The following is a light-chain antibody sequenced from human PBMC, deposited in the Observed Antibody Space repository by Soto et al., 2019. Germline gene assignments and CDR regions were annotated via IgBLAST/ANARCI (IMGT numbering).Light chain of an antibody. Sequence: EIVLTQSPGTLSSSPGDRATLSCRASQSVSSSYLDWYQQKPGQAPRLLIYAASSRATGIPNRFSGSGSGTDFTLTISRLEPEDSAVYYCQQYGSSPLTFGGGTKVEIK. CDR2: AAS. CDR1: QSVSSSY. CDR3: QQYGSSPLT. V-gene: IGKV3-20*01. J-gene: IGKJ4*01.